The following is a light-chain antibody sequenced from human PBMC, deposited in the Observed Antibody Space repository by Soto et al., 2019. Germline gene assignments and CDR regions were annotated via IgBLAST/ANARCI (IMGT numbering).Light chain of an antibody. Sequence: EIVLTQSPVTLSLSPGERVTLSCRASQRVSNNYLAWYQQKPGQAPRLLIYGASNRASGIPDRFSGSGSGTDFTLTISRLEPEDFAVYYCQQYGSSGTFGQGTKVDIK. CDR1: QRVSNNY. CDR3: QQYGSSGT. J-gene: IGKJ1*01. CDR2: GAS. V-gene: IGKV3-20*01.